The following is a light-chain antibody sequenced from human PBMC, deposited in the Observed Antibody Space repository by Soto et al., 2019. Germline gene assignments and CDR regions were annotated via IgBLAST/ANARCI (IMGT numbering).Light chain of an antibody. CDR2: EVY. CDR1: SSDVGGYNY. V-gene: IGLV2-8*01. Sequence: QSVLTQPPSASGSPGQSVTISCTGTSSDVGGYNYVSWYQHHPGKAPKLIIYEVYKRPSGVPDRFSGSKSGNTAALTVSGLQAEDEADYYCQSHDSSLHASVFGTGTKVTVL. CDR3: QSHDSSLHASV. J-gene: IGLJ1*01.